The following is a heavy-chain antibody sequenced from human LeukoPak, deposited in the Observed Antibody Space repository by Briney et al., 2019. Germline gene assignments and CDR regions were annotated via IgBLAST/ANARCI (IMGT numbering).Heavy chain of an antibody. CDR2: IYYSGST. CDR3: AREGSSGPDAFDI. D-gene: IGHD6-19*01. V-gene: IGHV4-59*01. CDR1: GGSISSYY. J-gene: IGHJ3*02. Sequence: SETLSLTCTVSGGSISSYYWSWIRQPPGKGLEWIGYIYYSGSTNYNPSLKSRVTILADTSKNQFSLKLSSVTAADTAVYYCAREGSSGPDAFDIWGQGTMVTVSS.